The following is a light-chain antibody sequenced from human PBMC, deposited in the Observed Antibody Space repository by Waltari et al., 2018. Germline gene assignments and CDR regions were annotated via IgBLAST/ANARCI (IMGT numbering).Light chain of an antibody. CDR3: QQYNTWPSVT. Sequence: EMVMPQPPASLSVSPGETAPLPCRASQSVNTDLAWYQQKPGQAPRLFIYGASTRTTDVPARFSGSGSGTEFTLTISSLQSEDFAVYYCQQYNTWPSVTFGQGTRLQIK. J-gene: IGKJ5*01. CDR2: GAS. V-gene: IGKV3-15*01. CDR1: QSVNTD.